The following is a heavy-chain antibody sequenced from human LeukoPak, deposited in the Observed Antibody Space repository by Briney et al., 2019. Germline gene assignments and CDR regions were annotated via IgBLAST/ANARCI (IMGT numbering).Heavy chain of an antibody. J-gene: IGHJ4*02. Sequence: ASVKVSCKASGYTFTGFHIRWVRQAPGQGLEWMGLINPNSGGTNYAQKFQGRVTMTRDTSISTAYMELIRLRSDDTAVYYCAKEGTGIDYWGQGTLVTVSS. CDR1: GYTFTGFH. CDR3: AKEGTGIDY. D-gene: IGHD3/OR15-3a*01. V-gene: IGHV1-2*02. CDR2: INPNSGGT.